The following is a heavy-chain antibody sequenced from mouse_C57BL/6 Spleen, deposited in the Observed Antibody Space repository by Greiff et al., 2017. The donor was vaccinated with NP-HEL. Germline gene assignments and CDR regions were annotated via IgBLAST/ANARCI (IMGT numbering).Heavy chain of an antibody. CDR3: ASPSMKGAMDY. J-gene: IGHJ4*01. CDR2: IDPEDGET. CDR1: GFNIKDYY. Sequence: DVKLQESGAELVKPGASVKLSCTASGFNIKDYYMHWVKQRTEQGLEWIGRIDPEDGETKYAPKFQGKATITADTSSNTAYLQLSSLTSEDTAVYYCASPSMKGAMDYWGQGTSVTVSS. D-gene: IGHD2-3*01. V-gene: IGHV14-2*01.